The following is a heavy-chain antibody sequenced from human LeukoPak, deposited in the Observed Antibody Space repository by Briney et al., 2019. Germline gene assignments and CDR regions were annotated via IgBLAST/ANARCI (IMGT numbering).Heavy chain of an antibody. J-gene: IGHJ4*02. V-gene: IGHV3-7*03. CDR1: GFAFSSYW. D-gene: IGHD1-26*01. CDR3: ARGPPSGFEVQ. CDR2: IKQDGSEK. Sequence: GGSLRLSCAASGFAFSSYWMSWVRQAPGKGLEWVANIKQDGSEKYYVDSVKGRFTISRDNAKNSLYLQMNSLRAEDTAVYYCARGPPSGFEVQWGQGTLVTVSS.